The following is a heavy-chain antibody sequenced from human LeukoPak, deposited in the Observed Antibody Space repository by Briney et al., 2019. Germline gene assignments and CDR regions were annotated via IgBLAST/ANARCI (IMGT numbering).Heavy chain of an antibody. CDR2: IYTSGST. V-gene: IGHV4-4*07. CDR3: ARGDYYGSGSPFDI. D-gene: IGHD3-10*01. CDR1: GVSISSYY. J-gene: IGHJ3*02. Sequence: SETLSLTCTVSGVSISSYYWSWIRQPAGKGLEWIGRIYTSGSTNYNPSLKSRVTMSVDTSKNQFSLKLSSVTAADTAVYYCARGDYYGSGSPFDIWGQGTMVTVSS.